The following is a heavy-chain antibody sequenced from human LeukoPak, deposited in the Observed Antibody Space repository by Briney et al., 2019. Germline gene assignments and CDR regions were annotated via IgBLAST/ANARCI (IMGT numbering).Heavy chain of an antibody. J-gene: IGHJ4*02. V-gene: IGHV3-15*01. CDR3: TTGLYYDYVWGSYRYTRVDY. CDR1: GFTFSNAW. Sequence: GGSLRLSCAASGFTFSNAWMSWVRQAPGKGLEWVGRIKSKTDGGTTDHAAPVKGRFTISRDDSKNTLYLQMNSLKTEDTAVYYCTTGLYYDYVWGSYRYTRVDYWGQGTLVTVSS. CDR2: IKSKTDGGTT. D-gene: IGHD3-16*02.